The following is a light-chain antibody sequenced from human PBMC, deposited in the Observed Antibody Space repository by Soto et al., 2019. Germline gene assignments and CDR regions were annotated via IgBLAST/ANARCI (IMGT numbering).Light chain of an antibody. J-gene: IGKJ2*01. CDR2: GAS. V-gene: IGKV3-20*01. Sequence: EIVLTQSPGTLSLSPGQRATLSCRAGQSVTSSYLAWYQQKPGLAPSLLIYGASSRATGIPDRFSGSGSGTDFSLTISRLEPEDCAVYYCQQYGRSPPYTFGQGTKLEIK. CDR3: QQYGRSPPYT. CDR1: QSVTSSY.